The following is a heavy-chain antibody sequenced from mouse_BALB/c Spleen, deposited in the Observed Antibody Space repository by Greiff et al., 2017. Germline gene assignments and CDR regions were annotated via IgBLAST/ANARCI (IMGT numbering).Heavy chain of an antibody. CDR2: ISSGGST. Sequence: EVHLVESGGGLVKPGGSLKLSCAASGFTFSSYAMSWVRQTPEKRLEWVASISSGGSTYYPDSVKGRFTISRDNARNILYLQMSSLRSEDTAMYYCARVYYYGSSYVVDYWGQGTTLTVSS. CDR1: GFTFSSYA. J-gene: IGHJ2*01. V-gene: IGHV5-6-5*01. CDR3: ARVYYYGSSYVVDY. D-gene: IGHD1-1*01.